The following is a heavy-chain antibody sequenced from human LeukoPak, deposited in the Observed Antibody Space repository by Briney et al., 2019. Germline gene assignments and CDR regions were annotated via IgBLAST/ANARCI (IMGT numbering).Heavy chain of an antibody. J-gene: IGHJ4*02. V-gene: IGHV3-30*02. CDR3: ARWEGWGSSPVYYFDY. CDR2: IRDDGINK. D-gene: IGHD7-27*01. CDR1: GLLFSNYG. Sequence: GSLRLSCAASGLLFSNYGMHWVRQAPGKGLEWAAFIRDDGINKYHANSVKGRITSSRDNAKNSLYLQMNSLRAEDTAVYYCARWEGWGSSPVYYFDYWGQGTLVTVSS.